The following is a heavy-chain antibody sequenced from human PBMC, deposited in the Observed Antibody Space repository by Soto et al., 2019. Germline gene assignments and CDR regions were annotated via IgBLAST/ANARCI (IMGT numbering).Heavy chain of an antibody. V-gene: IGHV3-7*05. J-gene: IGHJ5*02. CDR3: AHSVVVTAIPLSQNWFDP. D-gene: IGHD2-21*02. CDR2: IKQDGSEK. CDR1: GFTFSSYW. Sequence: EVQLVESGGGLVQPGGSLRLSCAASGFTFSSYWMSWVRQAPGKGLDWVANIKQDGSEKYYVDSVKGRFTISRDNAKNSLYLQMNSLRAEETAVYYCAHSVVVTAIPLSQNWFDPWGQGTLVTVSS.